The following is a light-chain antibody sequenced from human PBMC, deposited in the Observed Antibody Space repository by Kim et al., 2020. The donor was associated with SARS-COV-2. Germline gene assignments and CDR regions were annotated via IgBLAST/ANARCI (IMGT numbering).Light chain of an antibody. Sequence: VTGPCPGTGSDIGGYNYVSRYQQPPCKAPKLMINEVTKRPSGVPDRFSGSKSGNAASLTVYGLQAEDEADYYRSSYAGSNNLVFGGGTQLTVL. J-gene: IGLJ2*01. V-gene: IGLV2-8*01. CDR1: GSDIGGYNY. CDR2: EVT. CDR3: SSYAGSNNLV.